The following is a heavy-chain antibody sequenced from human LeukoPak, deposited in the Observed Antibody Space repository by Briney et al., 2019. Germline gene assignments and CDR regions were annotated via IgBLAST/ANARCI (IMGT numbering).Heavy chain of an antibody. J-gene: IGHJ4*02. D-gene: IGHD1-26*01. Sequence: PGGSLRLSCAASGFTFSSYSMNWVRDATGNGLEWVSSISSSSSYIYYADSVKGRFTISRDNPKNSLYLQMNRLRAEDTAVYYCARIVGATFDYWGQGTLVTVSS. V-gene: IGHV3-21*01. CDR3: ARIVGATFDY. CDR2: ISSSSSYI. CDR1: GFTFSSYS.